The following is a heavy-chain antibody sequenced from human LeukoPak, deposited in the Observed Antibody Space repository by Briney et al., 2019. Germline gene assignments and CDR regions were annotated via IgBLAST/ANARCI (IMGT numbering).Heavy chain of an antibody. J-gene: IGHJ4*02. V-gene: IGHV3-21*01. Sequence: PGGSLGLSCAASGFTFSSYSMNWVRQAPGKGLEWVSSISSSSSYIYYADSVKGRFTISRDNAKNSLYLQMNSLRAGDTAVYYCAREGPRSLWFGELSVWGQGTLVTVSS. D-gene: IGHD3-10*01. CDR2: ISSSSSYI. CDR3: AREGPRSLWFGELSV. CDR1: GFTFSSYS.